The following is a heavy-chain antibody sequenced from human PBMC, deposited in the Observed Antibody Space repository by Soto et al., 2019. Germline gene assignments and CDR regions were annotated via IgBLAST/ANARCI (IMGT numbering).Heavy chain of an antibody. Sequence: SETLSLTCAVYGGSFSGYYWSWIRQPPGKGLEWIGEINHSGSTNYNPSLKSRVTISVDTSKNQFSLKLSSVTAADTAVYYCARGTRAARFYYYYGMDVWGQGTTVTVSS. CDR2: INHSGST. CDR3: ARGTRAARFYYYYGMDV. J-gene: IGHJ6*02. CDR1: GGSFSGYY. V-gene: IGHV4-34*01. D-gene: IGHD6-6*01.